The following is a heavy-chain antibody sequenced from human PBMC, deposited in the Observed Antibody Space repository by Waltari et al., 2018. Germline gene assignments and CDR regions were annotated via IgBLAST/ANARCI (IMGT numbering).Heavy chain of an antibody. V-gene: IGHV3-33*06. J-gene: IGHJ4*02. CDR2: IWDDGSNK. CDR1: GFTFSSYG. CDR3: AKDKGIAVAGVDY. D-gene: IGHD6-19*01. Sequence: QVQLVESGGGVVQPGRSLRLSCAASGFTFSSYGMHWVRQAPGKGLEWGAVIWDDGSNKYYADSVKGRFTISRENSKNRLYLQMNSLRAEDTAVYYCAKDKGIAVAGVDYWGQGTLVTVSS.